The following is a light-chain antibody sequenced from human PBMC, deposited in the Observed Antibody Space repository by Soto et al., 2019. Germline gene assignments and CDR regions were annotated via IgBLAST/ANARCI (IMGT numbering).Light chain of an antibody. CDR1: QSVSNNY. Sequence: EIVLTQSPRTLSPSPGERATLSCGASQSVSNNYLAWYQQKPGQAPRLLIYGASNRATGIPDRFSGGASGTDFTLTTSRLEPEDFAVYCCQQYGSPGTFGQGTKVDIK. J-gene: IGKJ1*01. CDR2: GAS. V-gene: IGKV3-20*01. CDR3: QQYGSPGT.